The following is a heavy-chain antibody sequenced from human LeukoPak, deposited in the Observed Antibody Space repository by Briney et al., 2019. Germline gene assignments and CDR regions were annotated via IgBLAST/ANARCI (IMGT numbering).Heavy chain of an antibody. Sequence: ASVKVSCKVSGYTLTELSMHWVRQAPGKGLEWMGGFDPEDGETIYAQKFQGRVTMTEDTSTDTAYMELSSLRSEDTAVYYCAAWEGYDYDFDYWGQGTLVTISS. V-gene: IGHV1-24*01. CDR3: AAWEGYDYDFDY. D-gene: IGHD5-12*01. J-gene: IGHJ4*02. CDR2: FDPEDGET. CDR1: GYTLTELS.